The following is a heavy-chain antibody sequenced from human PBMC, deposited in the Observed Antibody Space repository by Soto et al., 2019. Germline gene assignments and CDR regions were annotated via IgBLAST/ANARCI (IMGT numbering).Heavy chain of an antibody. D-gene: IGHD4-17*01. CDR2: INHSGST. CDR3: ARKRGDYDAFDI. J-gene: IGHJ3*02. CDR1: GGSFSGYY. V-gene: IGHV4-34*01. Sequence: TSETLSLTCAVYGGSFSGYYWSWIRQPPGKGLEWIGEINHSGSTNYNPSLKSRVTISVDTSKNQFSLKLSSVTAADTAVYYCARKRGDYDAFDIWGQGTMVTVS.